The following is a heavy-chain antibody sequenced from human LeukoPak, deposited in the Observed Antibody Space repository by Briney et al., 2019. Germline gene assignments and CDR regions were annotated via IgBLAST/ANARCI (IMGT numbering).Heavy chain of an antibody. CDR1: DDSINDYY. CDR3: VKGAVQFPY. D-gene: IGHD3-10*01. V-gene: IGHV4-59*01. J-gene: IGHJ4*02. Sequence: PSETLSLTCIGSDDSINDYYWSWIRQPPGKGLEWIGYIYYTGNTQYNPSVKSRVTISVDTSKNQFSLKLTSVTAADTAVYFCVKGAVQFPYWGPGLLVTVSS. CDR2: IYYTGNT.